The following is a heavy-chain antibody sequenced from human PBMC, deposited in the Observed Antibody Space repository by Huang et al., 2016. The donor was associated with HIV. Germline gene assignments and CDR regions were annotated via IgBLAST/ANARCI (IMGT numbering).Heavy chain of an antibody. CDR3: ASGPHSARTLDF. CDR2: LDHSGST. D-gene: IGHD6-6*01. V-gene: IGHV4-34*01. CDR1: GGSFTGYY. J-gene: IGHJ4*02. Sequence: QVQLQQWGAELLKPSETLSLTCAVYGGSFTGYYWSWFRQPPGQGLEWIGELDHSGSTNYNPSLKSRVTMSVDTSKNQFSLKLISVTAADTAMYDCASGPHSARTLDFWGQGTLVTVSS.